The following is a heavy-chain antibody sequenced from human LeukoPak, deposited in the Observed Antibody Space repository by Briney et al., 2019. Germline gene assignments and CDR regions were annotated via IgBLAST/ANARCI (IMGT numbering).Heavy chain of an antibody. D-gene: IGHD6-13*01. CDR3: AKRTSGSSWYSSDY. V-gene: IGHV3-23*01. CDR1: GFTFSSFA. J-gene: IGHJ4*02. Sequence: GSLRLSCAASGFTFSSFAMNWVRQAPGKGLEWVSTMSGDATSTYYADSVKGRFTISRDNSKNTLYLQMNSLRAEDTAVYYCAKRTSGSSWYSSDYWGQGTLVTVSS. CDR2: MSGDATST.